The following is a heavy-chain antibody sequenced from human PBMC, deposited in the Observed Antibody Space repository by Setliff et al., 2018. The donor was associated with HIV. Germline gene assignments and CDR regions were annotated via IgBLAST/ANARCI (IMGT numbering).Heavy chain of an antibody. V-gene: IGHV3-21*01. J-gene: IGHJ4*02. CDR1: GFSLNTYS. CDR3: ARENNFDY. Sequence: PGGSLRLSCAASGFSLNTYSMSWVRQAPGKGLEWVSSISSSGTYIYYAASVKGRFTISRDTSRNTLYLQMNSLRVEDSALYYCARENNFDYWGQGALVTVSS. CDR2: ISSSGTYI.